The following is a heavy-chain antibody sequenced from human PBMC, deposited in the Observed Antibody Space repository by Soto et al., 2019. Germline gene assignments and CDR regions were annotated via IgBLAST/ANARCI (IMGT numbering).Heavy chain of an antibody. V-gene: IGHV3-30*03. D-gene: IGHD5-18*01. Sequence: QVQVVESGGGVVQPGRSLRLSCAASGFTFSSYGMQWVRQAPGKGLEWVALISNDGTNEYYGDPVKGRFTISRDNSRNTQYLQMNSMRAEDTAVYYCAAGYSSGDYWGQGALVTVSS. CDR1: GFTFSSYG. CDR3: AAGYSSGDY. CDR2: ISNDGTNE. J-gene: IGHJ4*02.